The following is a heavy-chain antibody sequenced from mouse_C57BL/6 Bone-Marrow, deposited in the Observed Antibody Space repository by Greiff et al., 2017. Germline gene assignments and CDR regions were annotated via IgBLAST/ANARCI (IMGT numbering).Heavy chain of an antibody. CDR2: INPNNGGT. Sequence: EVQLQQSGPELVKPGASVKISCKASGYTFTDYYMNWVKQSHGKSLEWIGDINPNNGGTSYNQKFKGKATLTVDKSSSTAYMELRSLTSEDSAVYYCAREGIYLYYAMDYWGQGTSVTVSS. V-gene: IGHV1-26*01. CDR3: AREGIYLYYAMDY. CDR1: GYTFTDYY. D-gene: IGHD2-1*01. J-gene: IGHJ4*01.